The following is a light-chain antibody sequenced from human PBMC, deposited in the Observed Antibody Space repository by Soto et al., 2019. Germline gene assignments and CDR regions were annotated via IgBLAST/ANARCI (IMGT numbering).Light chain of an antibody. CDR1: SSDVGSYNL. CDR3: CSYAGSSTHAV. CDR2: EGS. V-gene: IGLV2-23*01. Sequence: QSALTQPASVSGSPGQSITISCTGTSSDVGSYNLVSWYQQHPGKAPKLMIYEGSKRPSGVSNRFSGSKSGNTAPLTISGLQAEDEADYYCCSYAGSSTHAVFGGGTQLTVL. J-gene: IGLJ7*01.